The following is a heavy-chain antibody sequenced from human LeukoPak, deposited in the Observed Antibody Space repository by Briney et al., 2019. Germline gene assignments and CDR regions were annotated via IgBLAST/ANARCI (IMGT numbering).Heavy chain of an antibody. D-gene: IGHD4-17*01. Sequence: PGGSLRLSCAASGFTFSSYAMHWVRQAPGKGLEWVAVISYDGSNKYYADSVKGRFTISRDNSKNTLYLQMNSLRAEDTAVYYCAREYGDYIHYFDYWGQGTPVTVSS. J-gene: IGHJ4*02. CDR3: AREYGDYIHYFDY. CDR2: ISYDGSNK. V-gene: IGHV3-30-3*01. CDR1: GFTFSSYA.